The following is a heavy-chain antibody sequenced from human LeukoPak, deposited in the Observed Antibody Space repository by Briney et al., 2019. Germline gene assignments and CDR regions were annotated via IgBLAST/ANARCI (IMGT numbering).Heavy chain of an antibody. CDR2: IIPIFGIA. Sequence: ASVKVSCKASGGTFSSYAISWVRQAPGQGLEWMGGIIPIFGIANYAQKFQGRVTITADESTSTAYMELSSLRSEDTAVYYCARGGFVGNTDILTGYGYWGQGTLVTVSS. V-gene: IGHV1-69*13. D-gene: IGHD3-9*01. CDR3: ARGGFVGNTDILTGYGY. CDR1: GGTFSSYA. J-gene: IGHJ4*02.